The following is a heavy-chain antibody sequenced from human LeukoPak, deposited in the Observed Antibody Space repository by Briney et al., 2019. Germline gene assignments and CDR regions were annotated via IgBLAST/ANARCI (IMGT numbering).Heavy chain of an antibody. V-gene: IGHV1-18*01. CDR3: ARSHAVAGFNY. D-gene: IGHD6-19*01. CDR1: GYTFTSYG. J-gene: IGHJ4*02. CDR2: ISAYNGNT. Sequence: GSAVKVSCKACGYTFTSYGISWVRQAPGQGLEWMGWISAYNGNTNYAQKLQGRVTITRDTSASTAYMELSSLRSEDTAVYYCARSHAVAGFNYWGQGTLVTVSS.